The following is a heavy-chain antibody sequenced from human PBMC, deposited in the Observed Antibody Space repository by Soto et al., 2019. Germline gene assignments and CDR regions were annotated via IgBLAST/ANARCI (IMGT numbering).Heavy chain of an antibody. Sequence: ALSLTCNVSGDSIRSYYWSWVRQPPGKGLEWIGYIPYSGGPTYNPSLKSRVTISIDTSKKQFSLKMTSVTAADTAVYYCASSKMGLISVLETWGQGTLFTVSS. CDR1: GDSIRSYY. D-gene: IGHD3-10*01. V-gene: IGHV4-59*01. CDR2: IPYSGGP. CDR3: ASSKMGLISVLET. J-gene: IGHJ5*02.